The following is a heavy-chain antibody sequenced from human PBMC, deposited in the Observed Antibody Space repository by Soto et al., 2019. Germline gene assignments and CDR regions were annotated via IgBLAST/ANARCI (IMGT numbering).Heavy chain of an antibody. D-gene: IGHD5-18*01. Sequence: EVQLVESGGGLVQPGGSLKLSCAASGFTFSGSAMHWVRQASGKGLEWVGRIRSKANSYATAYAASVKGRFTISRDDSKNTAYLQMNSLKTEDTAVYSCTRDPGVDTAMDDAFDIWGQGTMVTVSS. J-gene: IGHJ3*02. V-gene: IGHV3-73*01. CDR1: GFTFSGSA. CDR2: IRSKANSYAT. CDR3: TRDPGVDTAMDDAFDI.